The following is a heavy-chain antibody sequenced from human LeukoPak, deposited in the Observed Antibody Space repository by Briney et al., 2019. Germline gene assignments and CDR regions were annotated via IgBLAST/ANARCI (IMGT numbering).Heavy chain of an antibody. Sequence: GASVKVSCKASGYTFTSYGISWVRQAPGQGLEWMGWISAYNGNTNYAQKLQGRVTMTTDTSTSTAYMELRSLRSDDTAVYYCARGFYSNGSGSYFFMDVWGKGTTVTVSS. CDR1: GYTFTSYG. V-gene: IGHV1-18*01. CDR3: ARGFYSNGSGSYFFMDV. D-gene: IGHD3-10*01. CDR2: ISAYNGNT. J-gene: IGHJ6*03.